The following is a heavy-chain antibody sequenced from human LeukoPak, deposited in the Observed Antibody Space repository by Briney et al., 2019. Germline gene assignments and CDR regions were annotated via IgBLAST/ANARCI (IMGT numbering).Heavy chain of an antibody. CDR2: INPSGGST. CDR3: ARYSYPTRGIVVVPALDY. D-gene: IGHD3-22*01. V-gene: IGHV1-46*01. Sequence: GASVKVSCKASGYTVTSYYMPWVRQAPGQGLEWMGIINPSGGSTSYAQKFQGRVTMTRDTSTSTVYMELSSLRSEDTAVYYCARYSYPTRGIVVVPALDYWGQGTLVTVSS. J-gene: IGHJ4*02. CDR1: GYTVTSYY.